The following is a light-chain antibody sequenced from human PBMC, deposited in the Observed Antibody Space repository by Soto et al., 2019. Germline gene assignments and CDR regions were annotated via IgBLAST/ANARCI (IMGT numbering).Light chain of an antibody. V-gene: IGKV3-20*01. J-gene: IGKJ5*01. CDR2: GAS. CDR1: QSVSNTY. CDR3: QQYGSSPIT. Sequence: EGVFTQSPGTLSFSPGERATLSCRASQSVSNTYVAWYQHIPGQTPRLLIYGASSRATGIPERFSGSGSGTDFTLTISSLEPEDFAVYYCQQYGSSPITFGQGTRLEIK.